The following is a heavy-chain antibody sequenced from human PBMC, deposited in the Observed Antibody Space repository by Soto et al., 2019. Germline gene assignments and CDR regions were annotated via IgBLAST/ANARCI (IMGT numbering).Heavy chain of an antibody. CDR1: GYTFTSYG. CDR3: ARPTRYYYDSSGQSAWFDP. D-gene: IGHD3-22*01. J-gene: IGHJ5*02. CDR2: IIPIFGTA. V-gene: IGHV1-69*13. Sequence: ASVKVSCKASGYTFTSYGISWVRQAPGQGLDWMGGIIPIFGTANYAQKFQGRVTITADESTSTAYMELSSLRSEDTAVYYCARPTRYYYDSSGQSAWFDPWGQGTLVTVSS.